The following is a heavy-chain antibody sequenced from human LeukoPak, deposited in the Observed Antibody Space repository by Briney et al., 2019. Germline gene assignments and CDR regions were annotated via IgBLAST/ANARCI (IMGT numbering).Heavy chain of an antibody. D-gene: IGHD6-13*01. CDR2: IYYSGSA. CDR3: ARVTATTGIRYFDY. CDR1: GSSISNYY. Sequence: SETLSLTCTVSGSSISNYYWGWIWQPPGKGLEWIGYIYYSGSANHNPSLKSRVTISVDTSKNQFSLKLSSVTAADTAVYYCARVTATTGIRYFDYWGQGTLVTVSS. J-gene: IGHJ4*02. V-gene: IGHV4-59*01.